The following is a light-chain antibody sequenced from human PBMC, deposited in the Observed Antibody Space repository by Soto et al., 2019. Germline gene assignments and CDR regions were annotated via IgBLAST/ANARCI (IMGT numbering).Light chain of an antibody. CDR2: GNS. CDR3: QSYDSSPRVV. J-gene: IGLJ2*01. Sequence: QAVVTQLPSVSGAPGQRVTISCTGSSSNIGAGYDVHWYQQLPGTAPKLLIYGNSNRPSGVPDRFSGSKSGTSASLAITGLQAEDEADYYCQSYDSSPRVVFGGGTKLTVL. V-gene: IGLV1-40*01. CDR1: SSNIGAGYD.